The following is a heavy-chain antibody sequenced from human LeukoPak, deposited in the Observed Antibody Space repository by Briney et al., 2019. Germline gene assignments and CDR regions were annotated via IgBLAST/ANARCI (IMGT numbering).Heavy chain of an antibody. Sequence: PGGSLRLFCAASGFTVSSNYMSWVRQAPGKGLEWVSVIYSGGRTYYADSVKARFTISRDNSQNTLYLQMNSLRADDTAVYYCASGSFYGDYFDCWGQGTLVTGSS. CDR1: GFTVSSNY. V-gene: IGHV3-66*01. J-gene: IGHJ4*02. CDR3: ASGSFYGDYFDC. D-gene: IGHD3-10*01. CDR2: IYSGGRT.